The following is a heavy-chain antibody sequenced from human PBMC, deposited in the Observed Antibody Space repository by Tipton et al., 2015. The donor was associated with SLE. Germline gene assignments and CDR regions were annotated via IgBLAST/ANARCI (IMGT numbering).Heavy chain of an antibody. CDR2: INHSGST. CDR3: ARDGYSSGWYERDDY. Sequence: LRLSCTVSGGSISSSSYYWGWIRQPPGKGLEWIGEINHSGSTNYNPSLKSRVTISVDTSKNQFSLKLSSVTAADTAVYYCARDGYSSGWYERDDYWGQGTLVTVSS. J-gene: IGHJ4*02. CDR1: GGSISSSSYY. D-gene: IGHD6-19*01. V-gene: IGHV4-39*07.